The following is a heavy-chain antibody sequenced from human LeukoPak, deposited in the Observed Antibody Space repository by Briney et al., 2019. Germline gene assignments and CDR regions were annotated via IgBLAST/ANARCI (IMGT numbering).Heavy chain of an antibody. CDR1: GGTFSSYA. CDR2: IIPIFGTA. D-gene: IGHD2-2*01. CDR3: ARWPLGYCSSTSCPRHYYYMDV. V-gene: IGHV1-69*05. Sequence: VASVKVSCKASGGTFSSYAISWVRQAPGQGLEWMGGIIPIFGTANYAQKFQGRVTITTDESTSTAYMELSSLRSEDTAVYYCARWPLGYCSSTSCPRHYYYMDVWGKGTTVTVSS. J-gene: IGHJ6*03.